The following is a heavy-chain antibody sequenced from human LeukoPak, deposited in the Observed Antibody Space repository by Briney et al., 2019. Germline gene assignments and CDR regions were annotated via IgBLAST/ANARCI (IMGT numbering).Heavy chain of an antibody. J-gene: IGHJ4*02. Sequence: EASVKVSCKASGYTFTSYGISWVRQAPGQGLEWMGRISAYNGNTNYAQKLQGRVTMTTDTSTSTAYMELRSLRSDDTAVYYCARADIVVVVAATSDFDYWGQGTLVTVSS. CDR1: GYTFTSYG. V-gene: IGHV1-18*01. CDR2: ISAYNGNT. CDR3: ARADIVVVVAATSDFDY. D-gene: IGHD2-15*01.